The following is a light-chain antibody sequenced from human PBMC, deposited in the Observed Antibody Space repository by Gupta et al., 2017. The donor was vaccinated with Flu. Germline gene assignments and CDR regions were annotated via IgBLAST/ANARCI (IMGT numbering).Light chain of an antibody. Sequence: QSALTQPASVSGSPGQSITISCTGTSSDVGTYNNVSWYLQHPGKAPKLMIYEVSNRPSGVSNRFSGSKSGNTASLTISGLQAEDEADYYCTPYTNNSALYAFGTGTKVTVL. V-gene: IGLV2-14*01. CDR2: EVS. CDR1: SSDVGTYNN. CDR3: TPYTNNSALYA. J-gene: IGLJ1*01.